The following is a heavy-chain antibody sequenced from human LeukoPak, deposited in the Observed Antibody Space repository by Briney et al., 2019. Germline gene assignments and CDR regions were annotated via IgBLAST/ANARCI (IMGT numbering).Heavy chain of an antibody. V-gene: IGHV3-53*01. CDR1: GFTVSSNY. Sequence: GGSLRLSCAASGFTVSSNYMSCVRQAPGKGLEWVSILYSAGSTYYADSVKGRFTISRDNSRNTLYLQMNSLRVDDTAVYYCASGGMGARQFYSDPFHYWGQGTLVTVSS. D-gene: IGHD2-15*01. CDR2: LYSAGST. J-gene: IGHJ4*02. CDR3: ASGGMGARQFYSDPFHY.